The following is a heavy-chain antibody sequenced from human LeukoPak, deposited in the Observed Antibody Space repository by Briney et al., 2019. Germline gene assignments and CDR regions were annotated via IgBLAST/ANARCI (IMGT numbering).Heavy chain of an antibody. CDR1: GFTFSSYS. D-gene: IGHD6-13*01. V-gene: IGHV3-21*01. CDR2: ISSSSSYI. Sequence: PGGSLRLSCAASGFTFSSYSMNWVRQAPGKGLEWVSSISSSSSYIYYADSVKGRFTISRDNAKNSLYLQMNSLRAEDTAVYYCPRDTLTYSSSWYDYGGQGTLVTVSS. J-gene: IGHJ4*02. CDR3: PRDTLTYSSSWYDY.